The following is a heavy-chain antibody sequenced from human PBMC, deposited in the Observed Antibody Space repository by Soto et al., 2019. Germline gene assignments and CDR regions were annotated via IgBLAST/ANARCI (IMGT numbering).Heavy chain of an antibody. D-gene: IGHD3-10*01. Sequence: QVQLVQSGAELKKPGASVKVSCKASGYTFSNYDMNWVRQATGQGPEWIGWVNPNNGDTGYAQKFQCRVTLTTDISTTTAYMELTSLRSEDTAIYYCAKVSRKGSAIDFDYWGQGTRITVSS. CDR1: GYTFSNYD. CDR3: AKVSRKGSAIDFDY. CDR2: VNPNNGDT. J-gene: IGHJ4*02. V-gene: IGHV1-8*01.